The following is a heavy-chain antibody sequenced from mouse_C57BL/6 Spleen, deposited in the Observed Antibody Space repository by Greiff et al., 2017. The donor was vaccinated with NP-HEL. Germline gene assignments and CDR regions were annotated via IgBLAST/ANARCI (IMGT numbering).Heavy chain of an antibody. V-gene: IGHV1-58*01. D-gene: IGHD1-1*01. J-gene: IGHJ4*01. CDR1: GYTFTSYG. Sequence: EVQLQQSGAELVRPGSSVKMSCKTSGYTFTSYGINWVKQRPGQGLEWIGYIYIGNGYTEYNEKFKGKAKLTSDTSSSTSYMQLSSLTSEDSAIYVCAREITAVVAPYSMDYWGQGTSVTVSS. CDR3: AREITAVVAPYSMDY. CDR2: IYIGNGYT.